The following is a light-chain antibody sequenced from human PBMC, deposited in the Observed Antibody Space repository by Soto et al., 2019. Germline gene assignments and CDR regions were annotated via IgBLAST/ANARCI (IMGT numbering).Light chain of an antibody. J-gene: IGKJ3*01. CDR3: QQYNNWPFT. Sequence: EIVMTQSPATLSVSPGERATLSCRASQSVSSNLAWYQQKPGQAPRLLIYGASTRATGIPARFSGSGSGTEFILTISSLQSEDFAFYYCQQYNNWPFTFGPGNKVDIK. V-gene: IGKV3-15*01. CDR2: GAS. CDR1: QSVSSN.